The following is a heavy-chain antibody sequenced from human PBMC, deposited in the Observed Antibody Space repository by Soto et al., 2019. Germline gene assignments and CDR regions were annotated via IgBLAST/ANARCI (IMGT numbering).Heavy chain of an antibody. CDR3: ARDTPTYDYIWGSYRLRWFDP. CDR1: GYTFTSYG. Sequence: ASVKVSCKASGYTFTSYGISWVRQAPGQGLEWMGWISAYNGNTNYAQKLQGRVTMTTDTSTSTAYMELRSLRSDDTAVYYCARDTPTYDYIWGSYRLRWFDPWGQGTLVTVSS. D-gene: IGHD3-16*02. CDR2: ISAYNGNT. V-gene: IGHV1-18*01. J-gene: IGHJ5*02.